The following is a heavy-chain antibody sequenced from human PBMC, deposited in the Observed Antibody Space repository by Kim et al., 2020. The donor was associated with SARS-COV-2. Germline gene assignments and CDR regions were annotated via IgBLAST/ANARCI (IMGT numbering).Heavy chain of an antibody. CDR3: ATPGHSDNFYYSY. D-gene: IGHD2-2*01. CDR1: GFPFSRYA. J-gene: IGHJ6*01. V-gene: IGHV3-23*01. Sequence: GGSLRLSCAVSGFPFSRYAMAWVRKAPGQGLEWVSGISATGGSTYVADSLSGRFTISRDNSKNTLYLQSNSLTAADTAVYFFATPGHSDNFYYSY. CDR2: ISATGGST.